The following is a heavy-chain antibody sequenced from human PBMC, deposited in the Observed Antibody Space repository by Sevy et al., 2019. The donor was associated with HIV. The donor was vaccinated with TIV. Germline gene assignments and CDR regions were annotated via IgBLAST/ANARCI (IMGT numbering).Heavy chain of an antibody. CDR1: GFTFSNYG. Sequence: GGSLILSCAASGFTFSNYGMHWVRQAPGKGLEWVAVIWYDGSYKYYADSVKGRFTISRDNTKSTLYLQMNSLRAEDTAVYYCAKTFAIFGVLMSPDFDPWGQGTLVTVSS. V-gene: IGHV3-33*06. CDR2: IWYDGSYK. D-gene: IGHD3-3*01. J-gene: IGHJ5*02. CDR3: AKTFAIFGVLMSPDFDP.